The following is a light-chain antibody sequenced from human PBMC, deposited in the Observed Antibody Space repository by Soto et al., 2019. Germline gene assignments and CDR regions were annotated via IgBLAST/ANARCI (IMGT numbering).Light chain of an antibody. V-gene: IGKV3-20*01. J-gene: IGKJ1*01. CDR3: QQYGSSEWT. CDR1: QSVSSSY. Sequence: EIVLTTSPGTLSLSPGERASLSCGASQSVSSSYLAWYQQKPGQAPRLLIYGASSSTTGIPDRFSGSGSGTDFPLTISRLEPDDFAVYYCQQYGSSEWTFGQGTKVDIK. CDR2: GAS.